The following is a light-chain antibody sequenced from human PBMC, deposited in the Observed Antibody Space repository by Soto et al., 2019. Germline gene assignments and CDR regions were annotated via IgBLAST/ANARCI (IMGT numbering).Light chain of an antibody. CDR3: QQYLNSPPT. V-gene: IGKV4-1*01. J-gene: IGKJ1*01. Sequence: IVMPHSPEYLSVSLCERATSSCKSIQTALRSTNNKNYLAWYQKKPGQPPKFLIYWASTRESGVPDRFSGSGSGTDFTLTISSLRAEDVAVYFCQQYLNSPPTFGQGTKVDVK. CDR1: QTALRSTNNKNY. CDR2: WAS.